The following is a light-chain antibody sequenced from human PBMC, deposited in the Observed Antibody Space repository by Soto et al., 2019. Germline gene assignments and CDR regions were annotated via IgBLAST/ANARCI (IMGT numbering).Light chain of an antibody. CDR3: CSYAGSGTYV. CDR1: SSDVGSYNL. J-gene: IGLJ1*01. CDR2: EDS. Sequence: QSVLTQPASVSGSPGQSITISCTGTSSDVGSYNLVSWYQQHPGKAPKLIIYEDSKQPSGVSNRFSGSKSGNTASLTISGLQAEDEADYYCCSYAGSGTYVFGTGTKLTVL. V-gene: IGLV2-23*01.